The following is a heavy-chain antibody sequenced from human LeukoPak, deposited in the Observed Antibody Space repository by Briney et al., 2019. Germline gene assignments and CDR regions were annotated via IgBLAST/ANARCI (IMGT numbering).Heavy chain of an antibody. J-gene: IGHJ4*02. CDR3: AKNDDHPYSRVVVPAASDY. Sequence: PGGSLRLSCAASGFTFSSYAMSWVRQAPGKGLEWVSAISGSGGSTYYADSVKGRFTISRDNSKNTLYLQMNSLRAEDTAVYYCAKNDDHPYSRVVVPAASDYWGQGTLVTVSS. D-gene: IGHD2-2*01. V-gene: IGHV3-23*01. CDR2: ISGSGGST. CDR1: GFTFSSYA.